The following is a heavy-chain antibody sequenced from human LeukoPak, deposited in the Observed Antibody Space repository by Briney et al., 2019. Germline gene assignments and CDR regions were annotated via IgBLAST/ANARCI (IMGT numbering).Heavy chain of an antibody. CDR2: IYYSGST. D-gene: IGHD3-10*01. CDR1: GGSISNYY. Sequence: SETLSLTCTVSGGSISNYYWSWIRQPAGKGLEWIGRIYYSGSTNYNPSLKSRVTISVDTPKNQFSLKLSSVTAADTAVYYCTRQSLGPSRSGTSNIWFDPWGQGTLVTVSS. CDR3: TRQSLGPSRSGTSNIWFDP. J-gene: IGHJ5*02. V-gene: IGHV4-59*08.